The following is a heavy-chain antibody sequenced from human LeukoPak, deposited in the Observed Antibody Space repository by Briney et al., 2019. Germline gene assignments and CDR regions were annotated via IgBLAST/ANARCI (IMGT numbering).Heavy chain of an antibody. D-gene: IGHD3-10*01. CDR3: GLSMVRALSPDY. V-gene: IGHV3-74*01. J-gene: IGHJ4*02. CDR1: GFTFSNYW. Sequence: GGSLRLSCAGSGFTFSNYWMHWVRQAPGKGLVWASGINSDGSSTNYADSVKGRFTISRDNAKNTLYLQMDSLRDEDTAVYYCGLSMVRALSPDYWGQGTLVTVSS. CDR2: INSDGSST.